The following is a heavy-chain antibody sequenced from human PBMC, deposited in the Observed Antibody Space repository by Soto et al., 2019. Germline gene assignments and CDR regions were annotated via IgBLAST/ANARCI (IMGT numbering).Heavy chain of an antibody. CDR1: GGSISSSNW. CDR2: IYHSGST. Sequence: SETLSLTCAVSGGSISSSNWWSWVRQPPGKGLEWIGEIYHSGSTNYNPSLKSRVTISVDKSKNQFSLKLSSVTAADTAVYYCARVHSGQQRRHYYYGMDVWGQGTTVTVSS. V-gene: IGHV4-4*02. CDR3: ARVHSGQQRRHYYYGMDV. J-gene: IGHJ6*02. D-gene: IGHD6-13*01.